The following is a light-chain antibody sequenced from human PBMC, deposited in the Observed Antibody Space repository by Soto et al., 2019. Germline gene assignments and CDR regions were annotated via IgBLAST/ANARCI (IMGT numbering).Light chain of an antibody. Sequence: AIQMTQSPSSLSASVGDRVTITCRATQDIRADLGWYQQKPGKTPKLLIYAASSLQSEVPSRFSGSGTGTDFTLTISSLQPEDFATYFCLQDHGFPLTFGGGTKVAIK. J-gene: IGKJ4*01. CDR1: QDIRAD. CDR3: LQDHGFPLT. V-gene: IGKV1-6*01. CDR2: AAS.